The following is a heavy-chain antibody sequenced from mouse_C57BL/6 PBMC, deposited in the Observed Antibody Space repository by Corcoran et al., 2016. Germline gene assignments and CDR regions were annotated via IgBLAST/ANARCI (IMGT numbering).Heavy chain of an antibody. J-gene: IGHJ2*01. D-gene: IGHD1-1*01. Sequence: QVQLQQSGAELVKPGASVKISCKASGYAFSSYWMNWVKQRPGKGLEWIGQIYPGDGDTNYNGKFKGKATLTADKSSSTAYMQLISLTSEYSAVYFCAIFHYYGSFDYLCQGTTLTVSS. CDR1: GYAFSSYW. V-gene: IGHV1-80*01. CDR2: IYPGDGDT. CDR3: AIFHYYGSFDY.